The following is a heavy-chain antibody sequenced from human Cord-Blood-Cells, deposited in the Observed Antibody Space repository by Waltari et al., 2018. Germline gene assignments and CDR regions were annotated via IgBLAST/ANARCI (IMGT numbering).Heavy chain of an antibody. Sequence: QVQLGQSGAEVKKPGASVKVSCKASAYTVTGYYMHWVGQAPGQGLEWMGWINPNSGGTNYAQKFQGWVTMTRDTSISTAYMELSRLRSDDTAVYYCAIAAAGRAHDAFDIWGQGTMVTVSS. J-gene: IGHJ3*02. V-gene: IGHV1-2*04. CDR2: INPNSGGT. D-gene: IGHD6-13*01. CDR1: AYTVTGYY. CDR3: AIAAAGRAHDAFDI.